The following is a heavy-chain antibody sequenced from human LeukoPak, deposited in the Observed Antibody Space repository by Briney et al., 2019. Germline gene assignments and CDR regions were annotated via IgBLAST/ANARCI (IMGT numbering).Heavy chain of an antibody. CDR1: GGTFSSYA. CDR2: IIPIFGTA. Sequence: ASVKVSCKASGGTFSSYAISWVRQAPGQGLEWMGGIIPIFGTANYAQKFQGRVTITAVESTSTAYMELSSLRSEDTAVYYCARDSYTMVRGVIPYYGMDVWGKGTTVTVSS. J-gene: IGHJ6*04. CDR3: ARDSYTMVRGVIPYYGMDV. D-gene: IGHD3-10*01. V-gene: IGHV1-69*13.